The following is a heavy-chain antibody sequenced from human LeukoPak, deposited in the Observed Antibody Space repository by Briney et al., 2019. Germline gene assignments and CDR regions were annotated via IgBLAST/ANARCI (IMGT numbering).Heavy chain of an antibody. CDR3: ARGSYDYVWGSYRRPRNWFDP. Sequence: PSETLSLTCAVYGGSFSGYYWSWIRQPPGKGLEWLGEINHSGSTNYNPSLKSRVTISVDTSKNQFSLKLSSVTAADTAVYYCARGSYDYVWGSYRRPRNWFDPWGQGTLVTVSS. CDR2: INHSGST. CDR1: GGSFSGYY. J-gene: IGHJ5*02. D-gene: IGHD3-16*02. V-gene: IGHV4-34*01.